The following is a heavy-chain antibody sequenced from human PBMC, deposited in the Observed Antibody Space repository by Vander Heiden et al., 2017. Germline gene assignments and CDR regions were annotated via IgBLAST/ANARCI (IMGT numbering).Heavy chain of an antibody. J-gene: IGHJ4*02. V-gene: IGHV3-21*01. CDR1: GFTFSNYN. Sequence: EVQLVESGGGLVKPGGSLRFPCAASGFTFSNYNMTWVRQAPGKGLEWVSSISSGATYKYYADSVKGRFTISRDNAKNSLDLQMSSLRVEDTAVYYCARDVSSTWGTFDFWGQGTLVSVS. D-gene: IGHD3-16*01. CDR3: ARDVSSTWGTFDF. CDR2: ISSGATYK.